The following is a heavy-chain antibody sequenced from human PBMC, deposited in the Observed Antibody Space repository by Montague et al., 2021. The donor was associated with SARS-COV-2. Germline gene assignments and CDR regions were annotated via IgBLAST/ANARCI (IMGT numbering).Heavy chain of an antibody. J-gene: IGHJ3*02. CDR1: GDSISTDNW. CDR3: ARFPTSYYYDSKAAPATPDAFDI. D-gene: IGHD3-22*01. Sequence: SETLSLTCVVSGDSISTDNWWTWVRLPPGKGLEWIGSIYYSGSTYYNPSLNSRVTISVDTSKNQFSLKLSSVTAADTAVYYCARFPTSYYYDSKAAPATPDAFDIWGQGTMVTVSS. CDR2: IYYSGST. V-gene: IGHV4-38-2*01.